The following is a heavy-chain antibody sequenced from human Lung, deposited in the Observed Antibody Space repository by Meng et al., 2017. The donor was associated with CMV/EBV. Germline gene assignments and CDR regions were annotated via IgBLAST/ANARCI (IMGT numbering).Heavy chain of an antibody. CDR3: ARDVSPRSSAYFAIYYFYALDV. Sequence: GGSXRLXXAASGFTFSSYSMNWVRQAPGKGLEWVSSISSSGTYIYYADSVKGRFTISRDNAQNSLYLQMNSLRAEDTAVYYCARDVSPRSSAYFAIYYFYALDVXGQGXTVTFSS. CDR2: ISSSGTYI. CDR1: GFTFSSYS. V-gene: IGHV3-21*01. J-gene: IGHJ6*02. D-gene: IGHD2-21*01.